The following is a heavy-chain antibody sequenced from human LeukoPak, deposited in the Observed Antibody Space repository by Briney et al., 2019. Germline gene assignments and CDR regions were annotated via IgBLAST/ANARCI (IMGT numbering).Heavy chain of an antibody. V-gene: IGHV4-38-2*01. CDR3: ARYCSSTTCILRGFDY. Sequence: PSETLSLTCSVSGYSFTSGHYWGWIRQPPGKGLEWIGDIYHTGSTHYNPSLKSRVTISVDTSKNQFSLKLSSVAAADTAVYYCARYCSSTTCILRGFDYWGQGTLVTVYS. D-gene: IGHD2-2*01. CDR1: GYSFTSGHY. J-gene: IGHJ4*02. CDR2: IYHTGST.